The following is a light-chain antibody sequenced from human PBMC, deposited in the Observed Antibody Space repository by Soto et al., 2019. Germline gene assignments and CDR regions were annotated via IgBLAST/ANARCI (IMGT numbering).Light chain of an antibody. Sequence: AIQMTQSPSSLSASVGDRVTISCRASQGIGNALGWYQQKPGKAPKLLIYAASTLQSGVPSRFSGSGSGTDFTLTISSLQSEDFAVYYCQQYRNWPWTFGQGTKVDI. J-gene: IGKJ1*01. CDR3: QQYRNWPWT. V-gene: IGKV1-6*01. CDR2: AAS. CDR1: QGIGNA.